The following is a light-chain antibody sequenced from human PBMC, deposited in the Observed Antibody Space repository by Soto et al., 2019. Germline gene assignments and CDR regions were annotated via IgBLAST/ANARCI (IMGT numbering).Light chain of an antibody. Sequence: DIQMTQSPSTLSASVGDRVTVTCRASQSVSSWLAWYHQRPGKAPKLLIYKASSLGSGVPSRFSGSGSGTEFTLTISSLHPDDLGTYYCQQYNTYPRTFGQGTTVEIK. CDR2: KAS. J-gene: IGKJ1*01. CDR1: QSVSSW. V-gene: IGKV1-5*03. CDR3: QQYNTYPRT.